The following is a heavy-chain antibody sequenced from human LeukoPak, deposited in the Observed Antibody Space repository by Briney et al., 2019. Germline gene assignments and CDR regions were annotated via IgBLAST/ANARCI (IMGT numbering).Heavy chain of an antibody. CDR1: GGSISSSRDY. CDR3: ARAGVYRQGAFDI. V-gene: IGHV4-39*07. Sequence: PSETLSLTCTVSGGSISSSRDYWGWIRQPPGKGLEWIGSIYYSGSTYYNPSLKSRVTISVDTSKNQFSLKLSSVTAADTAVYYCARAGVYRQGAFDIWGQGTMVTVSS. D-gene: IGHD6-13*01. J-gene: IGHJ3*02. CDR2: IYYSGST.